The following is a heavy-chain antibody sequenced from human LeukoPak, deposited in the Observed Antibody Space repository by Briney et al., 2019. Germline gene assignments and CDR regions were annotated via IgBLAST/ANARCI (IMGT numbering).Heavy chain of an antibody. CDR2: IYSGGST. D-gene: IGHD3-22*01. V-gene: IGHV3-66*02. CDR3: ARDSRNYGMHV. CDR1: GFTVSSDY. J-gene: IGHJ6*02. Sequence: GGSLRLSCAASGFTVSSDYMSCVRQAPGKGLEWVSVIYSGGSTYYADSVKGRFTISRDNSKNTLYLQMSSLRAEDTAVYYCARDSRNYGMHVWGQGTTVTVSS.